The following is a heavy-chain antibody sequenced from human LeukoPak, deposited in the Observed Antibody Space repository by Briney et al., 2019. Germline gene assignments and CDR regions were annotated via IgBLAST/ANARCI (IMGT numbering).Heavy chain of an antibody. V-gene: IGHV4-30-2*01. CDR3: ARGGYNQILTGYLWFDP. J-gene: IGHJ5*02. CDR1: GGSISTSYF. Sequence: PSETLSLTCTVSGGSISTSYFWTWIRQPPGKGLEWIGYIYHSGSTYYNPSLKSRATISVDRSKNQFSLKLSSVTAADTAVYYCARGGYNQILTGYLWFDPWGQGTLVTVSS. D-gene: IGHD3-9*01. CDR2: IYHSGST.